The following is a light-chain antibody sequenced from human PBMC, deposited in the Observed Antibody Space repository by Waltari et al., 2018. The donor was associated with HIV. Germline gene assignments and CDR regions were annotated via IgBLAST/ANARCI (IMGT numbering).Light chain of an antibody. CDR1: SSNLGGGYD. CDR3: QSYDSNLSGSL. J-gene: IGLJ3*02. V-gene: IGLV1-40*01. CDR2: ATF. Sequence: QSVLTQPPSVSGAPGQSVTISCSGSSSNLGGGYDAHWYQQVPGTAPKLLIYATFYRPSGVSDRFSGSKSGTSATLTISGLQAEDESLYFCQSYDSNLSGSLFGGGTQLTVL.